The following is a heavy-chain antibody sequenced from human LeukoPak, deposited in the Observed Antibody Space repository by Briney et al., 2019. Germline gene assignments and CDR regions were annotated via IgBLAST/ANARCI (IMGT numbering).Heavy chain of an antibody. CDR2: ISAYNGNT. Sequence: ASVKVSCKASGYTFTSYGISWVRQAPGQGLEWMGWISAYNGNTNYAQKLQGRVTMTTDTSTSTAYMELRSLRSDDTAVYYCARGVTYGSGSYYFAGNDAFDIWGQGTMVTVSS. J-gene: IGHJ3*02. V-gene: IGHV1-18*01. D-gene: IGHD3-10*01. CDR3: ARGVTYGSGSYYFAGNDAFDI. CDR1: GYTFTSYG.